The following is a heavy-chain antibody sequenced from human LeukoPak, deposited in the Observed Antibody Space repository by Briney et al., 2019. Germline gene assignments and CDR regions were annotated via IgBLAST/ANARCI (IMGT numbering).Heavy chain of an antibody. CDR2: IASSGRNT. V-gene: IGHV3-23*01. CDR3: AKDIQLSA. J-gene: IGHJ3*01. CDR1: GFNFNDAA. Sequence: GGSLRLSCAASGFNFNDAAMTWVRQAPGKGLEWVSLIASSGRNTYYTDSVRGRFTISRDNPKNTLSLQMNSLRVEDTAMYYCAKDIQLSAWGLGTMVTVSS. D-gene: IGHD5-24*01.